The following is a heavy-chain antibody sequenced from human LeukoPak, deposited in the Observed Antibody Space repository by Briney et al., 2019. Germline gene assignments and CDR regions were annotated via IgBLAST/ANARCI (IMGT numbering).Heavy chain of an antibody. Sequence: SETLSLTCAVYGGSFSDYYWSWMRQPPGKGLEWIGDINQSGSTNYNPSLKSRVSISVDTSRNQFSLRLSSVTAADTAVYYCAREGAVAKRGDFLDHWGQGTLVTVSS. CDR2: INQSGST. D-gene: IGHD6-19*01. V-gene: IGHV4-34*01. J-gene: IGHJ4*02. CDR3: AREGAVAKRGDFLDH. CDR1: GGSFSDYY.